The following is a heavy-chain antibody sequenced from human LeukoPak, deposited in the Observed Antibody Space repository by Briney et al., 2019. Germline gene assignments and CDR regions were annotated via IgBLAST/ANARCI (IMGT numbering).Heavy chain of an antibody. CDR1: GGSFSAYY. J-gene: IGHJ5*02. CDR3: ARGKKARYSSSWYGWFDP. V-gene: IGHV4-34*01. D-gene: IGHD6-13*01. Sequence: PSETLSLTCGVYGGSFSAYYWSWIRQPPGKGLEWIGEINHSGSTNYNPSLKSRVTISVDTSKNQFSLKLSSVTAADTAVYYCARGKKARYSSSWYGWFDPWGQGTLVTVSS. CDR2: INHSGST.